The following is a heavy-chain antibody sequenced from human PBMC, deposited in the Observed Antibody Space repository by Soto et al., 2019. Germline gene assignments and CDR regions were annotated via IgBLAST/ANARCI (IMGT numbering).Heavy chain of an antibody. V-gene: IGHV1-69*12. CDR3: ARGGSSSDY. CDR1: GGTFSTYA. D-gene: IGHD6-13*01. J-gene: IGHJ4*02. CDR2: IIPSTGST. Sequence: QVQLVQSGAEVKKPGSSVKVSCKAFGGTFSTYAVSWVRQAPGQGLEWVGGIIPSTGSTNHAQKFQGRVTIIADESTRTVYMELTSLRSDDTAVYYCARGGSSSDYWGQGTLVTVSS.